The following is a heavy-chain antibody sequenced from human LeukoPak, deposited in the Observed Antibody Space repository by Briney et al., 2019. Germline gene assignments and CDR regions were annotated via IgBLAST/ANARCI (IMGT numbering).Heavy chain of an antibody. D-gene: IGHD2-21*02. CDR1: GFTCDYA. J-gene: IGHJ4*02. CDR3: AKDHANTPVVTN. Sequence: GGSLRLSCAASGFTCDYAMSWVRQAPGKGLEWLSVISGGSSGSTYCADSVTGRFTVSRDNSKNKVDLQMNNLRVDDTAIYYCAKDHANTPVVTNWGQGILVSVSS. V-gene: IGHV3-23*01. CDR2: ISGGSSGST.